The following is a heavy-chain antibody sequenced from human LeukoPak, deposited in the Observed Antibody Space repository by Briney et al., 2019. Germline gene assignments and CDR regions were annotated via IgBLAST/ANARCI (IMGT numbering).Heavy chain of an antibody. D-gene: IGHD3-10*01. CDR1: GFTFSSSA. CDR2: ISYDGSNK. V-gene: IGHV3-30-3*01. Sequence: PGGSLRLSCAASGFTFSSSAMHWVRQAPGKGLEWVAVISYDGSNKYYADSVKGRFTISRDNSKNTLYLQMNSLRTEDTAFYYCARDYTKFGELFHYYYYGMDVWGQGTTVTVSS. J-gene: IGHJ6*02. CDR3: ARDYTKFGELFHYYYYGMDV.